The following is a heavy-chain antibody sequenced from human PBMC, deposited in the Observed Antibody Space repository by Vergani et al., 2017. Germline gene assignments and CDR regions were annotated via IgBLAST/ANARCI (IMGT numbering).Heavy chain of an antibody. D-gene: IGHD6-19*01. J-gene: IGHJ5*02. CDR1: FDSIRNLY. Sequence: QVQLQESGPGLVKSSETLSLTCSVSFDSIRNLYCNWIRQPPGKGLEWIGSIHYSENTNYNPSLKTRVTISVDTSKNQFSLTLTSVNVADTAVYYCASDTHSGQRADRWGQGILVTVTS. V-gene: IGHV4-59*11. CDR2: IHYSENT. CDR3: ASDTHSGQRADR.